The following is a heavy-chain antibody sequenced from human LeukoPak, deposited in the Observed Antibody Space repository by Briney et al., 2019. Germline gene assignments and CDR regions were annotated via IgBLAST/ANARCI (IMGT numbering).Heavy chain of an antibody. J-gene: IGHJ5*02. CDR2: IIPIFGTA. CDR3: ASLSSYYDILTGYYNWFDP. CDR1: GGTFSSYA. V-gene: IGHV1-69*05. Sequence: ASVKVFCEASGGTFSSYAISWVRQAPGQGLEWMGGIIPIFGTANYAQKFQGRVTITTDESTSTAYMELSSLRSEDTAVYYCASLSSYYDILTGYYNWFDPWGQGTLVTVSS. D-gene: IGHD3-9*01.